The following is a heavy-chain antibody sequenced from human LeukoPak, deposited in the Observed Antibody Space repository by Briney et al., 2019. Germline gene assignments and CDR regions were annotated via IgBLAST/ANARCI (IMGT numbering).Heavy chain of an antibody. CDR2: IYYSGST. CDR3: ARRLTYYYDSSGYYYVVWFDP. V-gene: IGHV4-59*01. J-gene: IGHJ5*02. Sequence: SETLSLTCTVSGGSISSYYWSWIRQPPGKGLEWIGYIYYSGSTNYNPSLKSRVTISVDTSKNQFSLKLSSVTAADTAVYYCARRLTYYYDSSGYYYVVWFDPWGQGTLVTVSS. CDR1: GGSISSYY. D-gene: IGHD3-22*01.